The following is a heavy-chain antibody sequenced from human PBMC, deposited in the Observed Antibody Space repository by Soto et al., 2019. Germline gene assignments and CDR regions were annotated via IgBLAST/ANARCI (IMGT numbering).Heavy chain of an antibody. CDR1: RGSVSNTKL. J-gene: IGHJ4*02. CDR3: ARMGFYSFFDF. V-gene: IGHV4-4*02. CDR2: IHHTGTT. D-gene: IGHD3-3*01. Sequence: QVQLQESGPGLVKPSGTLSLTCTVSRGSVSNTKLWNWVRQPPGKGLEWLGEIHHTGTTYYNPSLKSRVTMSIDKSKNQFSLTLTSVTAADTAVYYCARMGFYSFFDFWGQGTLVTVSS.